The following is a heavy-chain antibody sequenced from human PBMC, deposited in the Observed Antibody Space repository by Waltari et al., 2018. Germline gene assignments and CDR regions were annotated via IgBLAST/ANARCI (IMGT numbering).Heavy chain of an antibody. CDR1: GGSISSSNW. D-gene: IGHD3-22*01. CDR2: IYHRGST. V-gene: IGHV4-4*02. CDR3: ARASYDSSGYCVAEYFQH. Sequence: QVQLQESGPGLVKPSGTLSLTCAVAGGSISSSNWWSWVRQPPGEGLEWSGEIYHRGSTNYNPSLKSRGTISLAKSKNQFSLKLSSVTAADTAVYYCARASYDSSGYCVAEYFQHWGQGTLVTVSS. J-gene: IGHJ1*01.